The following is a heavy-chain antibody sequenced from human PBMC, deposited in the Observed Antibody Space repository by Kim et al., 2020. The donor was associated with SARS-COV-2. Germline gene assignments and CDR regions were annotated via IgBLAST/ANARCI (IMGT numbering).Heavy chain of an antibody. J-gene: IGHJ4*02. CDR3: ARMPGIAAAGTIN. D-gene: IGHD6-13*01. Sequence: YADSVKGRFTISRDNSKNTLYLQMNSLRAEDTAVYYCARMPGIAAAGTINWGQGTLVTVSS. V-gene: IGHV3-33*01.